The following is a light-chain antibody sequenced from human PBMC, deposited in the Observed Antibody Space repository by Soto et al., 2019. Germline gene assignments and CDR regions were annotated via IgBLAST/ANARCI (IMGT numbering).Light chain of an antibody. V-gene: IGKV1-39*01. CDR3: QQSYSTLVLT. Sequence: IQMTQSPSSLSASVGDRVTITCRASQGVDSDLSWYQQKPGKAPKLLIYAASSLHSGVPTRFRGSGSGTHFTLTISSLPPEDVATYYCQQSYSTLVLTFGGGTKVELK. CDR2: AAS. J-gene: IGKJ4*01. CDR1: QGVDSD.